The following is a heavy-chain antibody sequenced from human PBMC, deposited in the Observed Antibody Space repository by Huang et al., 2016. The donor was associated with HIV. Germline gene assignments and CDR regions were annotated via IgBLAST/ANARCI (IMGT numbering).Heavy chain of an antibody. Sequence: QLLLQESGPGLVKPSEALALTCAVSGGSIRSSDYHWGWIRQPPGKGLEWIGSIYYKGRTHYSTSLKSRVTIAVDTSKNLVFLNLPSMTAADTAVYYCARHREGPVAYYSGWGSHLNYMDVWGRGRTVVVSS. CDR1: GGSIRSSDYH. CDR3: ARHREGPVAYYSGWGSHLNYMDV. J-gene: IGHJ6*03. CDR2: IYYKGRT. V-gene: IGHV4-39*01. D-gene: IGHD3-10*01.